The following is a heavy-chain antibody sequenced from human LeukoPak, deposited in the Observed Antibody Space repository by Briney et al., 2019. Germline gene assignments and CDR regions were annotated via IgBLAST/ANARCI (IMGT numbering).Heavy chain of an antibody. CDR3: ARGNPRLGSWFDP. Sequence: SETLSLTCTVSGGSISSGGYYWSWIRQHPGKGLEWIGYFYYSGSTYYNPSLKSRVTISVDTSKNQFSLKLSSVTAADTAVYYCARGNPRLGSWFDPWGQGTLVTVSS. V-gene: IGHV4-31*03. CDR2: FYYSGST. J-gene: IGHJ5*02. D-gene: IGHD2-15*01. CDR1: GGSISSGGYY.